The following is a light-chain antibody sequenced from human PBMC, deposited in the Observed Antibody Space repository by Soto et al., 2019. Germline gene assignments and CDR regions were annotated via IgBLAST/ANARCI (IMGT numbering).Light chain of an antibody. V-gene: IGLV2-11*01. CDR1: SSDVGGYDF. CDR2: DVS. CDR3: ISYTGSSTSYV. J-gene: IGLJ1*01. Sequence: QSALTQPRSVSGSPGQSVTISCTGTSSDVGGYDFVSWYQQHPGKAPKLMIYDVSKRPSGVPDRFSGSKSGNTASLNISGLQAEDEADYYCISYTGSSTSYVFGTGTKLTVL.